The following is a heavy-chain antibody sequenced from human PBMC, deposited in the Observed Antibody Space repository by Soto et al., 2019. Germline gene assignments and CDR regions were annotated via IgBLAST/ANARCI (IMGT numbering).Heavy chain of an antibody. CDR3: ASPPGQQLSNWFDP. CDR2: ISYDGSNK. J-gene: IGHJ5*02. V-gene: IGHV3-30-3*01. CDR1: GFTFRSYA. D-gene: IGHD6-13*01. Sequence: GGSLRLSCAASGFTFRSYAMHWVRQAPGKGLEWVAVISYDGSNKYYADSVKGRFTISRDNSKNTLYLQMNSLRAEDTAVYYCASPPGQQLSNWFDPWGQGPLVTVSS.